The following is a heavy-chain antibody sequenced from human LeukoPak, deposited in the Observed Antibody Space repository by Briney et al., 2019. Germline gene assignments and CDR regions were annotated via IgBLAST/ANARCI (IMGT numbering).Heavy chain of an antibody. CDR2: IRGNGDT. D-gene: IGHD1-1*01. Sequence: GGSLRLSCAASGVTFSNYAMSWVRQAPARGPEWVSSIRGNGDTVYADSVKGRFTLSKDDSRNTVYLQLNNLRVDDTAVYYCAKANWVSNADAVWWGQGTLVTVSS. CDR3: AKANWVSNADAVW. V-gene: IGHV3-23*01. J-gene: IGHJ4*02. CDR1: GVTFSNYA.